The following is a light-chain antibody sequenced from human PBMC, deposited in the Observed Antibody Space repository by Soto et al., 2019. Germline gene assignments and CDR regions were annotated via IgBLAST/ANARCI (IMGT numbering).Light chain of an antibody. CDR2: EVS. J-gene: IGLJ1*01. CDR3: SSYAGSLDV. Sequence: QSVLTQPPSASGSPGQSVTISCTGTSSDVGDYNYVSWYQQHPGKAPKLMIYEVSKRPSGVPDRFSGSKSGNTASLTVSGLQAEDEADYYCSSYAGSLDVFGTGTKLTFL. CDR1: SSDVGDYNY. V-gene: IGLV2-8*01.